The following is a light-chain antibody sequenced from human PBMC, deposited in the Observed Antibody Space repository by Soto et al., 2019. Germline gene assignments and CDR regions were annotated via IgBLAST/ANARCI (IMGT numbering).Light chain of an antibody. CDR2: SNN. CDR1: SSNIGSNT. CDR3: AACKNSTNRSYV. J-gene: IGLJ1*01. Sequence: QSVLTQPPSASGTPGQRVTISCSGSSSNIGSNTVNWYQQLPGTAPKLLIYSNNQRPSGVPDRFSGPKSGTSASLAISGLQSEDEADYYSAACKNSTNRSYVFGTGTKVTV. V-gene: IGLV1-44*01.